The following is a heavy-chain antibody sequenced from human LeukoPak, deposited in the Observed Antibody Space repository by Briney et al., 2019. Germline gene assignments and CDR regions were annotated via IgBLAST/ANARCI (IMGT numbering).Heavy chain of an antibody. CDR3: ARGRGSTKGVRYYYYMDV. CDR1: GGSFSGYY. D-gene: IGHD2-2*01. CDR2: INHSGST. J-gene: IGHJ6*03. V-gene: IGHV4-34*01. Sequence: SETLSLTCAVYGGSFSGYYWSWIRQPPGKGLEWIGEINHSGSTNYNPSLKSRVTISVDTSKNQSSLKLSSVTAADTAVYYCARGRGSTKGVRYYYYMDVWGKGTTVTVSS.